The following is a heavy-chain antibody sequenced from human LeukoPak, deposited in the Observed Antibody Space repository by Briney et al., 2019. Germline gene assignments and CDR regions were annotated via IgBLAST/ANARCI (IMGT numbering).Heavy chain of an antibody. CDR3: AKDRSAVTTLWY. CDR1: GFTFSSYA. V-gene: IGHV3-23*01. CDR2: ISVSGDST. Sequence: GGSLRLSCAASGFTFSSYAMSWVRQAPGKGLEWVSAISVSGDSTYYADSVKGRFSISRDNSKSTLYLQMNSLRAGDTAVYYCAKDRSAVTTLWYWGQGTLVTVSS. J-gene: IGHJ4*02. D-gene: IGHD4-17*01.